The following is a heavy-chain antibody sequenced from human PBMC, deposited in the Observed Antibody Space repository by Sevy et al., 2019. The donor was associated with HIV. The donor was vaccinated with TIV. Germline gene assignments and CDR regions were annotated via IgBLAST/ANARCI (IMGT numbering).Heavy chain of an antibody. D-gene: IGHD2-2*02. CDR1: GNSINTYY. Sequence: SETLSLTCTVSGNSINTYYWSWIRQPPGKGLEWIGYVSHSGNTNYNPSLKSRVSMSVDTSTNQFSLKVKSVTAADTAVYYCARLRWDLVVVPGATPGCCFDSWGQGTLVTVSS. CDR2: VSHSGNT. V-gene: IGHV4-59*08. J-gene: IGHJ4*02. CDR3: ARLRWDLVVVPGATPGCCFDS.